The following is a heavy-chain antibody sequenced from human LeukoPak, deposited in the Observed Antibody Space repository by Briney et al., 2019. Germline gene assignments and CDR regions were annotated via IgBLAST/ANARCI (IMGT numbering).Heavy chain of an antibody. CDR2: IYHSGST. CDR1: GYSISSGYY. Sequence: SETLSLTCAVSGYSISSGYYWGWIRQPPGKGLEWIGSIYHSGSTYYNPSLKSRVTISVDMSKNQFSLKLSSVTAADTAVYYCAREVAVAKRGDYFDYWGQGTLVTVSS. CDR3: AREVAVAKRGDYFDY. D-gene: IGHD6-19*01. J-gene: IGHJ4*02. V-gene: IGHV4-38-2*02.